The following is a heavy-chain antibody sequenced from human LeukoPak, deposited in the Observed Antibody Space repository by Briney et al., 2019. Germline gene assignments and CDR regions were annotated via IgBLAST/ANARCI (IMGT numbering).Heavy chain of an antibody. CDR3: ARAMGSYGGGYFDY. J-gene: IGHJ4*02. V-gene: IGHV3-7*01. CDR1: GFTFSSYW. Sequence: GGSLRLSCAASGFTFSSYWVSWVRQAPGKGLEWVANIKQDGSEKYYVDSVKGRFTISRDNAKNSLYLQMNSLRAEDTAVYYCARAMGSYGGGYFDYWGQGTLVTVSS. CDR2: IKQDGSEK. D-gene: IGHD5-18*01.